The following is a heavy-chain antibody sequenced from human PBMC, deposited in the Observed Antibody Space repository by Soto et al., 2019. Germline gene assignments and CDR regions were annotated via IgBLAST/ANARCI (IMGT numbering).Heavy chain of an antibody. Sequence: ASVKVACKASGYTFTGYYIHWVRQAPGQGLEWMGWIDPNSGGTKYAQKFQGGVTMTRDTSLSTAYMELSRLRSDDTAVYYCARGGYYGSGGYLPTSPYYYMDVWGKGTTVTAP. CDR2: IDPNSGGT. CDR3: ARGGYYGSGGYLPTSPYYYMDV. CDR1: GYTFTGYY. J-gene: IGHJ6*03. D-gene: IGHD3-10*01. V-gene: IGHV1-2*02.